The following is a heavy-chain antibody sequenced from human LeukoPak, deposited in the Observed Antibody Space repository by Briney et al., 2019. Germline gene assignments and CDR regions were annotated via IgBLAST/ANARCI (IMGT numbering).Heavy chain of an antibody. D-gene: IGHD2-15*01. Sequence: GASVEVSCKASGYTFTGYYMHWMRQAPGQGLEWMGRINPNSGGTNYAQKFQGRVTMTRDTSISTAYMELSRLRSDDTAVYYCARGLEDGWPFDYWGQGTLVTVSS. CDR3: ARGLEDGWPFDY. V-gene: IGHV1-2*06. CDR2: INPNSGGT. J-gene: IGHJ4*02. CDR1: GYTFTGYY.